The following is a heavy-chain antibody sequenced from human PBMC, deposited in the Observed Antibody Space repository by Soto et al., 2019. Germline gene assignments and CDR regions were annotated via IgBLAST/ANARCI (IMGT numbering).Heavy chain of an antibody. CDR2: SIPVLGIA. CDR1: GGTFSSYT. CDR3: ASGSSWYDY. D-gene: IGHD6-13*01. Sequence: QVQLVQSGAEVQKPGSSVKVSCKASGGTFSSYTISWVRQAPGQGLEWMGRSIPVLGIANYEQQFQGRVTITEDKSTSTAYMELSSLRSDDTAVYYCASGSSWYDYWGQGPLVTVSS. J-gene: IGHJ4*02. V-gene: IGHV1-69*02.